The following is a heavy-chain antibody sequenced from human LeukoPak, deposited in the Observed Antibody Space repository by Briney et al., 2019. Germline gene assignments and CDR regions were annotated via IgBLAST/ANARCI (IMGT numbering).Heavy chain of an antibody. CDR3: AKDGAAAGTPYYFDY. CDR1: GFTFSSYG. Sequence: GGSLRLSCAASGFTFSSYGMHWVRQAPGKGLEWVAFIRYDGSNKYYADSVKGRFTISRDNSKNTLYLQMNSLRAEDTAVYYCAKDGAAAGTPYYFDYWGQGTLVTVSS. V-gene: IGHV3-30*02. D-gene: IGHD6-13*01. CDR2: IRYDGSNK. J-gene: IGHJ4*02.